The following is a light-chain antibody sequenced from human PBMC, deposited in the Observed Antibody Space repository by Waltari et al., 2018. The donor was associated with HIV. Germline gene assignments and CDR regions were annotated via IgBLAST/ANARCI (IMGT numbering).Light chain of an antibody. V-gene: IGLV10-54*01. CDR3: AAWDSSLSEWV. CDR1: DKNVGHEG. J-gene: IGLJ3*02. CDR2: RRG. Sequence: AGLTQPSSVSKGLGQNVTLTCTGNDKNVGHEGAGWLLRHEGHPPEVLSYRRGARPASISEKYAAARSGNTASLTITGLRVDDEAVYYCAAWDSSLSEWVFGGGTKLTVL.